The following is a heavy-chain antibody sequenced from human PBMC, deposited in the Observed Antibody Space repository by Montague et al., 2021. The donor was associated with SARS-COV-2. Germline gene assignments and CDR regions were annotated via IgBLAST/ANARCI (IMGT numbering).Heavy chain of an antibody. Sequence: TLSLTCAVSGGSIITGDNFYWGWIPQSAGKGLEWIGRIHSSGGTNYNPTLKSRLTMSVDSSANQFSLKLTSVTAADTAVYYCARDYCDSTGSNWFDPWAQG. CDR1: GGSIITGDNFY. D-gene: IGHD2/OR15-2a*01. CDR3: ARDYCDSTGSNWFDP. J-gene: IGHJ5*02. V-gene: IGHV4-61*02. CDR2: IHSSGGT.